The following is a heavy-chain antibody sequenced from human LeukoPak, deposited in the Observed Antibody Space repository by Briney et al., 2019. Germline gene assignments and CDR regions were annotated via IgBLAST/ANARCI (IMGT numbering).Heavy chain of an antibody. CDR1: GYSFTSYW. D-gene: IGHD6-25*01. CDR2: IYPGDSDT. J-gene: IGHJ5*01. CDR3: ARRQAAAVNWFDS. Sequence: PGESLKISCKGSGYSFTSYWIGWVRQMPGKGLEWMGIIYPGDSDTKYSRSFQGQVIISADKSTTTAYLQWSSLKASDTAMYYCARRQAAAVNWFDSWGQGTLVTVSS. V-gene: IGHV5-51*01.